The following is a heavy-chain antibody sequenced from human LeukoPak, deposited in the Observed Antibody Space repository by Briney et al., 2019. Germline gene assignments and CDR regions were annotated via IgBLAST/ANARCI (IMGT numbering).Heavy chain of an antibody. CDR1: GGSISSSSYY. Sequence: SETLSLTCTVSGGSISSSSYYWGWIRQPPGKGLEWIGSIYYSGSTYYNPSLKSRVTISVDTSKNQFSLKLSSVTAADTAVYYCARDTLVITLGNGNYFDYWGQGTLVTVSS. J-gene: IGHJ4*02. V-gene: IGHV4-39*07. CDR3: ARDTLVITLGNGNYFDY. D-gene: IGHD3-22*01. CDR2: IYYSGST.